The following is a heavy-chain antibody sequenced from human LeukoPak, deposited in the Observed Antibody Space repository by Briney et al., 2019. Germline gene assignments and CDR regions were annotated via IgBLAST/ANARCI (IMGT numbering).Heavy chain of an antibody. D-gene: IGHD3-22*01. J-gene: IGHJ4*02. V-gene: IGHV4-59*01. Sequence: PSETLSLTCTVSGGFISGYYWSWIRQPPGKGLEWIGFSRYSGTTNYSPSLKSRATMSVDTSKNQFSLNLISVTAADTAIYYCARVSSGGYFHTYYFDYWGQGTLVTVSS. CDR2: SRYSGTT. CDR1: GGFISGYY. CDR3: ARVSSGGYFHTYYFDY.